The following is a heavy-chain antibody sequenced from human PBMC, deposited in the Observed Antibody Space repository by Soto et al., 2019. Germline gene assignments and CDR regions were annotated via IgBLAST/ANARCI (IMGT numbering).Heavy chain of an antibody. CDR1: GFSFSNYA. V-gene: IGHV3-23*05. Sequence: EVQLLESGGGLVQPGGSLRLSCIASGFSFSNYAMIWVRQAPGKGPEWVSSIEISGRATYYADAVNGRFTISRDDSKKAVYLQMNSLRGEDTAVYFCAKGDGGYFDHWGQGSLVTVSS. CDR2: IEISGRAT. CDR3: AKGDGGYFDH. D-gene: IGHD3-16*01. J-gene: IGHJ4*02.